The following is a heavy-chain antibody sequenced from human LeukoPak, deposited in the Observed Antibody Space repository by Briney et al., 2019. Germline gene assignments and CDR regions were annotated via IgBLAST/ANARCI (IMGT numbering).Heavy chain of an antibody. J-gene: IGHJ4*02. D-gene: IGHD1-14*01. V-gene: IGHV1-18*01. CDR1: GYTFTSYG. CDR2: ISAYNGNT. Sequence: GASVKVSCKASGYTFTSYGISWVRQAPGQGLEWMGWISAYNGNTNYAQKLQGRVTMTTDTSTSTAYMELRSLRSDDTAVYYCARDRSAYHHQGTVLDYWGQGTLVTVSS. CDR3: ARDRSAYHHQGTVLDY.